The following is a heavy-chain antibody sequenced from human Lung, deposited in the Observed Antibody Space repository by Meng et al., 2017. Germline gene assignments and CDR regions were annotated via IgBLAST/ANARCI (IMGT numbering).Heavy chain of an antibody. D-gene: IGHD3-10*01. V-gene: IGHV3-9*01. CDR2: ISWNSGNI. CDR1: GFTFDESA. CDR3: AKVEYKSGADYFDH. Sequence: SLKISCAASGFTFDESAMQWVRQAPGKGLEWVSGISWNSGNIGYEDSVKGRFTISRDNAKNSLYLQMNRLRAEDTALYYCAKVEYKSGADYFDHWGQGTLVTVSS. J-gene: IGHJ4*02.